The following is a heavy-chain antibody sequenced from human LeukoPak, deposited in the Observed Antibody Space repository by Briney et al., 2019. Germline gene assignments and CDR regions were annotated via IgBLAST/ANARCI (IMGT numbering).Heavy chain of an antibody. Sequence: TGGSLRPSCAASGFTFSSYALSWVRQAPGKGLEWVSAISGGGGSTYYADSVKGRFTISRDNSKNTLYLQMNSLRAEDTAVYYCARAFKNSGLDYWGQGTLVTVSS. V-gene: IGHV3-23*01. CDR3: ARAFKNSGLDY. D-gene: IGHD4-23*01. CDR1: GFTFSSYA. J-gene: IGHJ4*02. CDR2: ISGGGGST.